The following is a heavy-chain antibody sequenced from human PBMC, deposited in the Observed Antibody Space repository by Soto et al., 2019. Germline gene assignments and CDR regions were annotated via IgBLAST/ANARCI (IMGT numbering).Heavy chain of an antibody. CDR1: GGSINSGGYY. Sequence: QVQLQESGPGLVKPSQTLSLACTVSGGSINSGGYYWTWIRQHPEKGLEWIGYIYYSGSTYYNPSLTSRVTISVDTSKNQFSLKLNSVTAADTAMYYCTRAGYSDYSSSWGFDYWGQGTLVTVSS. J-gene: IGHJ4*02. V-gene: IGHV4-31*03. D-gene: IGHD6-13*01. CDR2: IYYSGST. CDR3: TRAGYSDYSSSWGFDY.